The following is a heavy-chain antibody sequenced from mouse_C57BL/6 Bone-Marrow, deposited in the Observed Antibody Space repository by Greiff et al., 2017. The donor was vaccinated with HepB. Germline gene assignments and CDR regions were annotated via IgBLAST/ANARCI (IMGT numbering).Heavy chain of an antibody. CDR3: ARPSLLRGDYYAMDY. J-gene: IGHJ4*01. CDR1: GYTFTSYW. CDR2: IYPGSGST. V-gene: IGHV1-55*01. Sequence: QVQLQQPGAELVKPGASVKMSCKASGYTFTSYWITWVKQRPGQGLEWIGDIYPGSGSTNYNEKFKSKATLTVDTSSSTAYMQLSSLTSEDSAVYDCARPSLLRGDYYAMDYWGQGTSVTVSS. D-gene: IGHD1-2*01.